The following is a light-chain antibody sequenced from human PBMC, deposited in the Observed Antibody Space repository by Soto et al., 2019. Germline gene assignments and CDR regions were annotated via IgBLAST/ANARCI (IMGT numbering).Light chain of an antibody. CDR1: QSVSSY. V-gene: IGKV3-11*01. CDR3: QQRSNWPLT. CDR2: DAS. Sequence: EIVLTHSPATLSLSPWERATLSCRASQSVSSYLAWYQQKPGQAPRLLIYDASNRATGIPARFSGSGSGTDFTLTISSLEPEDFAVYYCQQRSNWPLTLGGGTKVDIK. J-gene: IGKJ4*01.